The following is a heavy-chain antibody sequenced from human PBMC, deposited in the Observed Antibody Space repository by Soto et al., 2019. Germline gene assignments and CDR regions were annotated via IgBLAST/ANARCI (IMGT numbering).Heavy chain of an antibody. D-gene: IGHD3-3*01. Sequence: EVQLVESGGGLVQPGGSLKLSCAASGFTFSGSAMHWVLQASGKGLEWVGRIRSKANSYATAYAASVKGRFTISRDDSKDTAHMQLNSLKTEDKAVYYYTRLDFWSGRCYYGMDVWGQGTTVTVSS. J-gene: IGHJ6*02. CDR2: IRSKANSYAT. CDR1: GFTFSGSA. CDR3: TRLDFWSGRCYYGMDV. V-gene: IGHV3-73*02.